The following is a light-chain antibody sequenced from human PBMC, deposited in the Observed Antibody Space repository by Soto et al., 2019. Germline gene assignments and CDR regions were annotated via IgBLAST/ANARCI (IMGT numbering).Light chain of an antibody. V-gene: IGKV1-39*01. J-gene: IGKJ1*01. CDR2: AAS. CDR1: QGISTY. Sequence: DIQMTQSPSSLSASVGDRVTITCRASQGISTYLNWYQQKVGKAPKLLIYAASSLQSGVPSRFSGSGSATHFTLTISSLQPEDFATYYCQQSYSTAWTFGQGTKVEIK. CDR3: QQSYSTAWT.